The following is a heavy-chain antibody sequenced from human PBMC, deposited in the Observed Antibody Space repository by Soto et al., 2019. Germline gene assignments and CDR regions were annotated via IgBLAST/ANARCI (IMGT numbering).Heavy chain of an antibody. J-gene: IGHJ3*02. V-gene: IGHV6-1*01. CDR3: ARGEDSSSSSRVYAFDI. Sequence: KQSQTLSLTCAISGDRVSSNSAAWNWIRQSPSRGLEWLGRTYYRSKWYNDYAVSVKSRITINPDTSKNQFSLQLNSVTPEDTAVYYCARGEDSSSSSRVYAFDIWGQGTMVTVSS. CDR2: TYYRSKWYN. D-gene: IGHD6-6*01. CDR1: GDRVSSNSAA.